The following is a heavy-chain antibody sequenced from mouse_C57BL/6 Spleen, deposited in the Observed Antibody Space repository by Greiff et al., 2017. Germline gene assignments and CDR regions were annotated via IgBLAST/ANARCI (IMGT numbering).Heavy chain of an antibody. CDR1: GFTFSSYA. J-gene: IGHJ2*01. CDR2: ISSGGDYI. V-gene: IGHV5-9-1*02. CDR3: TRDRGNYYGNYYFDY. Sequence: EVQLQQSGEGLVKPGGSLKLSCAASGFTFSSYAMSWVRQTPEKRLEWVAYISSGGDYIYYADTVKGRFTISRDNARNTLYLQMSSLKSEDTAMYYCTRDRGNYYGNYYFDYWGQGTTLTVSS. D-gene: IGHD2-1*01.